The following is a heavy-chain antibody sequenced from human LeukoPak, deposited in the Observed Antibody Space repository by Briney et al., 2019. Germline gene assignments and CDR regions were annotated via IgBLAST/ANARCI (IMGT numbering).Heavy chain of an antibody. CDR2: IIPIFGTA. D-gene: IGHD3-22*01. V-gene: IGHV1-69*13. CDR1: GGTFSSYA. J-gene: IGHJ6*03. Sequence: SSVKVSCKASGGTFSSYAISWVRQAPGQGLEWMGGIIPIFGTANYAQKFQGRVKITGEEYTRTEYMEMSSLRSEDTAVYYCARGANYDSSGYARNYYYYMDVWGKGTTVTVSS. CDR3: ARGANYDSSGYARNYYYYMDV.